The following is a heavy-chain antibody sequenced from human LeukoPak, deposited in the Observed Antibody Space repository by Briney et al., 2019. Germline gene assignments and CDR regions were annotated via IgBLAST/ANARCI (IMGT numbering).Heavy chain of an antibody. J-gene: IGHJ5*02. V-gene: IGHV3-23*01. Sequence: GGSLRLSCEDSGFTLRNFAVSWVRQAPGKGLEWVSVISVSGGSTHYAASVKGRFTISRDNSKNTVYLQMNSLRAEDTAVYYCAKGATSSWHQSWLDPWGQGTQVTVSS. CDR2: ISVSGGST. D-gene: IGHD6-13*01. CDR1: GFTLRNFA. CDR3: AKGATSSWHQSWLDP.